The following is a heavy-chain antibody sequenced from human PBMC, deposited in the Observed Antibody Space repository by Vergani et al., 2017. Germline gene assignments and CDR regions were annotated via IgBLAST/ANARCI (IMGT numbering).Heavy chain of an antibody. CDR2: MNPNSGNT. CDR3: ATNYDILTGYPDDAFDI. V-gene: IGHV1-8*01. Sequence: QVQLVQSGAEVKKPGASVKVSCKASGYTFTSYDINWVRQATGQGLEWMGWMNPNSGNTGYAQKFQGRVTMTRNTSISTAYMELSSLRSEDTAVYYRATNYDILTGYPDDAFDIWGQGTMVTVSS. J-gene: IGHJ3*02. CDR1: GYTFTSYD. D-gene: IGHD3-9*01.